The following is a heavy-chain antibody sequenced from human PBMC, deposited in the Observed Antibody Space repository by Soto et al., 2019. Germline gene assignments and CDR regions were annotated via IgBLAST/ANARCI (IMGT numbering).Heavy chain of an antibody. CDR1: GYTFTSYA. CDR2: INAGNGNT. D-gene: IGHD5-12*01. Sequence: QVQLVQSGAEVKKPGASVKVSCKASGYTFTSYAMHWVRQAPGQRLEWMGWINAGNGNTKYSQKFQGRVTITRDTFASTAYMELSSLRSEDTAVYYCARGLIVATILFDYWGQGTLVTVSS. V-gene: IGHV1-3*01. J-gene: IGHJ4*02. CDR3: ARGLIVATILFDY.